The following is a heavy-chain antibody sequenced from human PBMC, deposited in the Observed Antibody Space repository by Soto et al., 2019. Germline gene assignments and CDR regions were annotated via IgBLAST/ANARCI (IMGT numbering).Heavy chain of an antibody. CDR2: ISRSSSYI. D-gene: IGHD3-3*01. V-gene: IGHV3-21*01. CDR1: GFTFSSYS. CDR3: ARDQQLEWLLYGDKRYYFDY. Sequence: EVQLVESGGGLVKPGGSLRLSCAASGFTFSSYSMNWVRQAPRKGLEWVSSISRSSSYIYYADSVKGRFTISRDNAKNSLYLQMNSLRAEDTSLYYCARDQQLEWLLYGDKRYYFDYWGQGTLVTVSS. J-gene: IGHJ4*02.